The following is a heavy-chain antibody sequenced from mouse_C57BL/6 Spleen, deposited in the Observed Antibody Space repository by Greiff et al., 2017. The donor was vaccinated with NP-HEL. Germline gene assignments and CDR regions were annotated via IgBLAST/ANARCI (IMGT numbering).Heavy chain of an antibody. V-gene: IGHV1-64*01. Sequence: QVQLQQPGAELVKPGASVKLSCKASGYTFTSYWMHWVKQRPGQGLEWIGMIHPNSGSTNYNEKFKSKATLTVDKSSSTAYMQLSSLTSEDSAVYYCARRKDSNSFFDYWGQGTTLTVSS. J-gene: IGHJ2*01. CDR2: IHPNSGST. CDR3: ARRKDSNSFFDY. D-gene: IGHD2-5*01. CDR1: GYTFTSYW.